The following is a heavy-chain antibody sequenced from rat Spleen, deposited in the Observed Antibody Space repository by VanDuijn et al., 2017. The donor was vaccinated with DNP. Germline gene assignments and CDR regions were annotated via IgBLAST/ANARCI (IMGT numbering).Heavy chain of an antibody. J-gene: IGHJ4*01. V-gene: IGHV3-1*01. CDR3: ARSVRATSFYGMDA. CDR2: ISYSGTT. Sequence: EVQLQESGPGLLKPSQSLSLTCSVTGYSISRTYWGWFRKFPGNKMEWIGHISYSGTTSYHPSLKSRISITRDTSKNQLFLQLKSVTTEDTATYYCARSVRATSFYGMDAWGQGTSVTVSS. D-gene: IGHD3-4*01. CDR1: GYSISRTY.